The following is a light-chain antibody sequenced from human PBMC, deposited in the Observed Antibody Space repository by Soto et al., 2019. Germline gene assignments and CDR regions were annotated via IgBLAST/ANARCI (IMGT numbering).Light chain of an antibody. V-gene: IGKV1-5*01. J-gene: IGKJ2*01. CDR1: QGISTW. CDR3: QQYNTDSHT. CDR2: DAS. Sequence: DIQMTQSPSTLSASVGDRVTITCRASQGISTWLAWYQQKPGKAPKLLIFDASSLGSGVPSRFSGSGSGTEFTLTISGLQPDDFATYHCQQYNTDSHTFGQGTKLEI.